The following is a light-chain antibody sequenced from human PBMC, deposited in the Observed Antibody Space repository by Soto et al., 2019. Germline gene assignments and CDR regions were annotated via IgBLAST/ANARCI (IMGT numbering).Light chain of an antibody. Sequence: EIVLTQSPATLSLSPGERATLSCRASQSVRSYLGWYQQKPGQAPRLLIYDASNRATGTPARFSGSGSGTDFTLTISSLEPEDFAVYYCQQRSNWPLTFGGGTKVEIK. CDR3: QQRSNWPLT. J-gene: IGKJ4*01. CDR1: QSVRSY. CDR2: DAS. V-gene: IGKV3-11*01.